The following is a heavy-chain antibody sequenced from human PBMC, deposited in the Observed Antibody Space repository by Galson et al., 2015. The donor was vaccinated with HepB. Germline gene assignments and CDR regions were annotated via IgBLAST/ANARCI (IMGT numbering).Heavy chain of an antibody. CDR2: IYYSGST. D-gene: IGHD2-2*01. Sequence: ETLSLTCTVSGGSISSSSYYWGWIRQPPGKGLEWIGSIYYSGSTYYNPSLKSRVTIPVDTSKNQFSLKLSSVTAADTAVYYCASRDIVVVPAEGAFDIWGQGTMVTVSS. J-gene: IGHJ3*02. CDR1: GGSISSSSYY. V-gene: IGHV4-39*01. CDR3: ASRDIVVVPAEGAFDI.